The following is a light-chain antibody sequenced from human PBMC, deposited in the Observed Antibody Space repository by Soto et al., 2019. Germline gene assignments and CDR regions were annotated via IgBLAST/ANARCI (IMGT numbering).Light chain of an antibody. J-gene: IGLJ1*01. CDR2: EVS. Sequence: QSVLTQAACVSGSPGQSITISCSGTGSDVGGYRYVSWYQQHPGKAPKLIIYEVSNRPSGVSVRFSGSKSGNTASLTISGLLTEDEAVYYCSSYTSTVTYVFATGPKVTVL. V-gene: IGLV2-14*03. CDR1: GSDVGGYRY. CDR3: SSYTSTVTYV.